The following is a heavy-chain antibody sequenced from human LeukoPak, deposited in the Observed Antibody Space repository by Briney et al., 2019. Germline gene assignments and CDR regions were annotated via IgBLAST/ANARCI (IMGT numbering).Heavy chain of an antibody. D-gene: IGHD1-1*01. CDR1: EFTFSTYS. V-gene: IGHV3-21*01. CDR2: ISSTSNYI. Sequence: KPGGSLRLPCAASEFTFSTYSMTWVRQAPGKGLEWVSFISSTSNYIDYADSVKGRFTISRDNAKNSLYLQMNSLRVEDTAVYYCARDSPGTTASDYWGQGTLVTVSS. J-gene: IGHJ4*02. CDR3: ARDSPGTTASDY.